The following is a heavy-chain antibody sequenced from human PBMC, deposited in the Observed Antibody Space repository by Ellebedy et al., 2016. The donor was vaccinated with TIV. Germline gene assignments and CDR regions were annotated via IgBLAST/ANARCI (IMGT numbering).Heavy chain of an antibody. D-gene: IGHD3-10*01. Sequence: SETLSLXXAVYGGSFSGYYWSWIRQPPGKGLEWIGEINHSGSTNYKPSLKSRVTISVDTSKNQFSLKLSSVTAADTAVYYCARALAVVRGVIQRFDYWGQGTLVTVSS. CDR2: INHSGST. V-gene: IGHV4-34*01. J-gene: IGHJ4*02. CDR1: GGSFSGYY. CDR3: ARALAVVRGVIQRFDY.